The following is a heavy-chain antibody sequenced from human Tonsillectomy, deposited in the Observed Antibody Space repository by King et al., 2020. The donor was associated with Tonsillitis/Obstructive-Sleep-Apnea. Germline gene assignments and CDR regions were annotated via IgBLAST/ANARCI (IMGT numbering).Heavy chain of an antibody. CDR2: INHSGST. CDR3: ARGYQLLNY. J-gene: IGHJ4*02. V-gene: IGHV4-34*01. Sequence: VQLQQWGAGLLKPSETLSLTCAVYGGSFSGYYWSWIRQPPGKGLEWIGEINHSGSTNYNPSLKSRVTISVDTSKNQFSLKLSSVTAADTAVYDCARGYQLLNYWGQGTLVTVSS. D-gene: IGHD2-2*01. CDR1: GGSFSGYY.